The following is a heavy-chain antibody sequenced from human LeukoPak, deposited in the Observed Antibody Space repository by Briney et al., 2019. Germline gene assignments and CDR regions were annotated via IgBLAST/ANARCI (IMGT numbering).Heavy chain of an antibody. CDR3: ARTGIAARLERESPYYFDY. CDR1: GGSISSYY. J-gene: IGHJ4*02. Sequence: SETLSLTCTVSGGSISSYYWSWIRQPPGKGLEWIGYIYYSGSTNYNPSLKSRVTISVDTSKNQFSLKLSSVTAADTAAYYCARTGIAARLERESPYYFDYWGQGTLVTVSS. V-gene: IGHV4-59*08. CDR2: IYYSGST. D-gene: IGHD6-6*01.